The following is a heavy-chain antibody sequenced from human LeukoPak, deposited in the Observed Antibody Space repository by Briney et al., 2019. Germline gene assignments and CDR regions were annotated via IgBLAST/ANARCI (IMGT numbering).Heavy chain of an antibody. D-gene: IGHD5-18*01. CDR3: AKARGAMATWAIDY. J-gene: IGHJ4*02. CDR2: TSGSGGST. CDR1: GFTFSSYA. V-gene: IGHV3-23*01. Sequence: GGFLRLSGAASGFTFSSYAMSWVPQAPGKGLKWFSATSGSGGSTYYADSVKGRFTISRDNSKNTLYLQMNSLRAEDTAVYYCAKARGAMATWAIDYWGQGTLVTVSS.